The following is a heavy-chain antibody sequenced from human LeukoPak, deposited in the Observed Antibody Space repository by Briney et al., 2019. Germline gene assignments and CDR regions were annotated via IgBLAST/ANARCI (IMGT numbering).Heavy chain of an antibody. CDR3: ARPATAYCGGDCYFDY. V-gene: IGHV4-59*08. D-gene: IGHD2-21*02. Sequence: PSETLSLTCTVSGGSISSYYWSWIRQPPGKGLEWIGSIYHSGSTYYNPSLKSRVTISVDTSKNQFSLKLSSVTAADTAVYYCARPATAYCGGDCYFDYWGQGTLVTVSS. J-gene: IGHJ4*02. CDR2: IYHSGST. CDR1: GGSISSYY.